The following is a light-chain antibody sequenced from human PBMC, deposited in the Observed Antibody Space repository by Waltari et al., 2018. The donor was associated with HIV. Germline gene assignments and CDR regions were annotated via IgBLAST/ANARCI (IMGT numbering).Light chain of an antibody. Sequence: DIQLTQSPSPLSASVGDRVTMTCRASQSISGWLAWYQQKPGKAPKLLNYKASTLESGVPSRFSGRGSGTEFTLTISGLQPDDFATYYCQHYNSYAWYTFVPGTKLEIK. V-gene: IGKV1-5*03. J-gene: IGKJ2*01. CDR1: QSISGW. CDR2: KAS. CDR3: QHYNSYAWYT.